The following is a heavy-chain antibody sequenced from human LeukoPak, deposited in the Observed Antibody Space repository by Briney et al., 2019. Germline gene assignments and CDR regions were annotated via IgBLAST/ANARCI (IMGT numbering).Heavy chain of an antibody. CDR2: ISSSSSSI. Sequence: GGSLRLSCVASGFMFSGYDMNWLRQAPGKGLEWVSSISSSSSSIYYADSVEGRFTISRDNAKNSLYLQMNSLKTEDTAIYYCARVWDLGTWGQGTLVTVSS. J-gene: IGHJ5*02. CDR1: GFMFSGYD. CDR3: ARVWDLGT. D-gene: IGHD3-16*01. V-gene: IGHV3-21*01.